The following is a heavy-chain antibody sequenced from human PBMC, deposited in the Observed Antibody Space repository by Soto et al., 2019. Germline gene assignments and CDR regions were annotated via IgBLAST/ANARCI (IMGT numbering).Heavy chain of an antibody. CDR2: ISYDGSNK. Sequence: QVQLVESGGGVVQPGRSLRLSCAASGFTFSSYGMHWVRQAPGKGLEWVAVISYDGSNKYYAESVKGRFTISRDNSKDSRYLNMSSLQAEDMPVYYCGKDSTVVVITLADVWGQGTTVTVSS. CDR3: GKDSTVVVITLADV. CDR1: GFTFSSYG. D-gene: IGHD3-22*01. V-gene: IGHV3-30*18. J-gene: IGHJ6*01.